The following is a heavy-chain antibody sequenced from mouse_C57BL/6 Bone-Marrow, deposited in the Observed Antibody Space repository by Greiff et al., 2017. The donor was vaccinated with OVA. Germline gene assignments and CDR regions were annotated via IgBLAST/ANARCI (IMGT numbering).Heavy chain of an antibody. V-gene: IGHV5-17*01. CDR3: ARDYYGSRYYYAMDY. J-gene: IGHJ4*01. CDR2: ISSGNSTI. CDR1: GFTFSDYG. Sequence: EVKLVESGGGLVKPGGSLKLSCAASGFTFSDYGMHWVRQAPEKGLEWVAYISSGNSTIYYADTVKGRFTISRDNAKNTLFLQMTSLRSEDTAMYYCARDYYGSRYYYAMDYWGQGTSVTVSS. D-gene: IGHD1-1*01.